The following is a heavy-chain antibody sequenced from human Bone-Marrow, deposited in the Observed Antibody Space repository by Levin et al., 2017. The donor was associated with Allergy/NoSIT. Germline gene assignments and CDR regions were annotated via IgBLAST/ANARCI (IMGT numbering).Heavy chain of an antibody. D-gene: IGHD3-22*01. CDR2: ISSSGSTI. J-gene: IGHJ3*02. Sequence: GESLKISCAASGFTFSSYEMNWVRQAPGKGLEWVSYISSSGSTIYYADSVKGRFTISRDNAKNSLYLQMNSLRAEDTAVYYCASLDSSGHNDAFDIWGQGTMVTVSS. CDR3: ASLDSSGHNDAFDI. CDR1: GFTFSSYE. V-gene: IGHV3-48*03.